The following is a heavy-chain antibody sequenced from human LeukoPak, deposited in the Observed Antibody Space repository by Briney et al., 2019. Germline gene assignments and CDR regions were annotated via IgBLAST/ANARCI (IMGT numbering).Heavy chain of an antibody. CDR1: GFTFSSCW. Sequence: GGSLRLSCGASGFTFSSCWMPWVRHAPGKGLVWISRINSDGSTTSYADSVKGRFTISRDNAKNTLYLQMNSLRAEDTAVYYCARGNYYGQDYWGQGTLVTVSS. V-gene: IGHV3-74*01. D-gene: IGHD3-10*01. J-gene: IGHJ4*02. CDR2: INSDGSTT. CDR3: ARGNYYGQDY.